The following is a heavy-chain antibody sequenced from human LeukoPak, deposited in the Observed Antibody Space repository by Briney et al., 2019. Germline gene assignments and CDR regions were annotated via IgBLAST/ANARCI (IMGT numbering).Heavy chain of an antibody. CDR2: IYTSGST. V-gene: IGHV4-61*02. CDR1: GGSISSGSYY. J-gene: IGHJ4*02. CDR3: ASSHYDSSGFDY. D-gene: IGHD3-22*01. Sequence: SETLSLTCTVSGGSISSGSYYSSWIRQPAGKGLEWLRCIYTSGSTNYNPSLKSRVTISVDTSKNQFSLKLSSVTAADTAVYYCASSHYDSSGFDYWGQGTLVTVSS.